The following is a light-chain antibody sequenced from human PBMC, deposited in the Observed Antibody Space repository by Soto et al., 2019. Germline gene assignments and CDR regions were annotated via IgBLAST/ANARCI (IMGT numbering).Light chain of an antibody. CDR1: QTIFNW. CDR3: QQYDNLPLT. Sequence: DIQMTQSPSTLSASVGDRVTITCRASQTIFNWLAWYQRKPGKAPKLLIYDASNLETGVPSRFSGSGSGTDFTFTISSLQPEDIATYYCQQYDNLPLTFGPGTKVDIK. J-gene: IGKJ3*01. CDR2: DAS. V-gene: IGKV1-33*01.